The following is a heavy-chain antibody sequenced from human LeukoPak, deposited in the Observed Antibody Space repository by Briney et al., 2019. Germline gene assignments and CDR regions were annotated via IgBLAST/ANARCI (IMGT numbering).Heavy chain of an antibody. Sequence: PSQTLSLTCAISGDSVSSNSAAWNWIRQSPSRGLEWLGRTYYRSKWYNDYALSVKSRITINPDTSKNQFSLQLNSVTPEDTAVYYCARDLKGAHTSMVTGFSWYFDLWGRGTLVTVSS. D-gene: IGHD5-18*01. J-gene: IGHJ2*01. V-gene: IGHV6-1*01. CDR2: TYYRSKWYN. CDR3: ARDLKGAHTSMVTGFSWYFDL. CDR1: GDSVSSNSAA.